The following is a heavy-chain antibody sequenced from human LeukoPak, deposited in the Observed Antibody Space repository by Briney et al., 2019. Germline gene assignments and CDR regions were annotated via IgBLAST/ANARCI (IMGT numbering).Heavy chain of an antibody. CDR3: AKDTDRAGFGESFDY. J-gene: IGHJ4*02. D-gene: IGHD3-10*01. Sequence: GGSLRLSCAASGFTFDDYAMHWVRQAPGKGLEWVSGISWNSGSIGYADSVKGRFTISRDNAKNSLYLQMNSLRAEDTALYYCAKDTDRAGFGESFDYWGQGTLVTASS. V-gene: IGHV3-9*01. CDR2: ISWNSGSI. CDR1: GFTFDDYA.